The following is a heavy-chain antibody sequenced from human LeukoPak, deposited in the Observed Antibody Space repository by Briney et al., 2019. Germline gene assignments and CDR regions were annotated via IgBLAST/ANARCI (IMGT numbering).Heavy chain of an antibody. CDR1: GFTFSSYA. J-gene: IGHJ4*02. D-gene: IGHD3-22*01. CDR2: ISGSGGST. V-gene: IGHV3-23*01. Sequence: SGGSLRLSCAASGFTFSSYAMSWVRQAPGKGLEWVPAISGSGGSTYYADSVKGRFTISRDNSKNTLYLQMNSLRAEDTAVYYCAKDPTMIVVVIPDYWGQGTLVTVSS. CDR3: AKDPTMIVVVIPDY.